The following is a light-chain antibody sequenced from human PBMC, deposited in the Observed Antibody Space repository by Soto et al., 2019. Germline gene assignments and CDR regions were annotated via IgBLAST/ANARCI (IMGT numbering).Light chain of an antibody. CDR3: QQYHDWPWT. CDR1: QSVSGH. Sequence: EIVMTQSPATLSVSPGERATLSCRASQSVSGHLAWYRQEPGQPPRLLVYAASTGATGIPARFRGSGSGTEFTLTINSLQSEDFAVYYCQQYHDWPWTFGQGTKVVIK. CDR2: AAS. V-gene: IGKV3-15*01. J-gene: IGKJ1*01.